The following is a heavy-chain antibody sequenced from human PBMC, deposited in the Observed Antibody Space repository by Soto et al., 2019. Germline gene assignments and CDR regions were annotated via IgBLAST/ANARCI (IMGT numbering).Heavy chain of an antibody. J-gene: IGHJ4*02. CDR1: GXTVSSNY. V-gene: IGHV3-53*01. Sequence: LRLSFAASGXTVSSNYMSWVRQAPGKGLEWFSVIYSGGSTYYADSVKGRFTISRDNSKNTLYLQMNSLRAEDTAVYYCARATAMGYVYDYWGQGTLVTVSS. CDR2: IYSGGST. CDR3: ARATAMGYVYDY. D-gene: IGHD5-18*01.